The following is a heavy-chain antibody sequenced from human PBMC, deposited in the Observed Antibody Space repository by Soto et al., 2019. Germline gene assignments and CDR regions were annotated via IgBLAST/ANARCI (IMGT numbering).Heavy chain of an antibody. CDR1: GFTFSNSA. CDR2: ISGRGNA. Sequence: EVRLLESGGGLVQPGGSLRLSCAASGFTFSNSAMSWVRQAPGKGLEWVSSISGRGNANYADSVKVRFTISRDNPENTLYLQMNGLRADDTAVYYCAQRPGDSRGDHYRFEFWCQGTLVTAPS. J-gene: IGHJ4*02. D-gene: IGHD3-22*01. CDR3: AQRPGDSRGDHYRFEF. V-gene: IGHV3-23*01.